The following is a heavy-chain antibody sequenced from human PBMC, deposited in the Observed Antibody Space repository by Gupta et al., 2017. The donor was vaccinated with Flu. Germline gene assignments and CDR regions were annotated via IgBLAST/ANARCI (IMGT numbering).Heavy chain of an antibody. CDR2: VYFSGTT. CDR3: ARFVGYSYGYYYGLEL. D-gene: IGHD5-18*01. V-gene: IGHV4-59*01. J-gene: IGHJ6*02. Sequence: QVQLKESGPRLVKPSETLSVTCTISGGSIDSSYWSWIRQPPGKGLEWIGNVYFSGTTNYNSSLRSRVTISVDTSKNQFSLKLMSVTAADTAVYYCARFVGYSYGYYYGLELWGQGTTVTVSS. CDR1: GGSIDSSY.